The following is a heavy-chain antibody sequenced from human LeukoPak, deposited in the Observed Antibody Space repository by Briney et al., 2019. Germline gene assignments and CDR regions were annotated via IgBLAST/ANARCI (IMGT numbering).Heavy chain of an antibody. J-gene: IGHJ4*02. CDR2: IHYTGTT. CDR1: GGSVSSYH. CDR3: ARLKAVTGTCDCFDY. D-gene: IGHD6-19*01. V-gene: IGHV4-59*02. Sequence: SETLSLTCTVSGGSVSSYHWSWIRQPPGKGLEWIAYIHYTGTTNYDPSLKSRVTISLDTAKKQFSLILTSVTSADTAVYFCARLKAVTGTCDCFDYWGQGILVTVSS.